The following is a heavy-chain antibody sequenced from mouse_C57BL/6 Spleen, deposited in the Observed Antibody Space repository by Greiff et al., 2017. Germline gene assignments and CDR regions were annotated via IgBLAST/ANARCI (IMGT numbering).Heavy chain of an antibody. CDR1: GYTFTDYE. D-gene: IGHD2-4*01. CDR2: IDPETGGT. Sequence: QVHVKQSGAELVRPGASVTLSCKASGYTFTDYEMHWVKQTPVHGLEWIGAIDPETGGTAYNQKFKGKAILTADKSSSTAYMELRSLTSEDSAVYYCTKGVDDYDVFDYWGQGTTLTVSS. V-gene: IGHV1-15*01. CDR3: TKGVDDYDVFDY. J-gene: IGHJ2*01.